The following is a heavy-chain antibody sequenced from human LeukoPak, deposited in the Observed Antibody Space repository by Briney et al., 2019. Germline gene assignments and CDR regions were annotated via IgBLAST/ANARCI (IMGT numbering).Heavy chain of an antibody. J-gene: IGHJ6*03. D-gene: IGHD1-7*01. CDR1: GGSISSYY. CDR3: ARVAPSNWNYAYYYYYYMDV. Sequence: PSETLSLTCTVSGGSISSYYWSWIRQPPGKGLEWIGYIYYSGSTNYNPSLKSRVTISVDTSKNQFSLKLSSVTAADTAVYYCARVAPSNWNYAYYYYYYMDVWGKGTTVTVSS. V-gene: IGHV4-59*01. CDR2: IYYSGST.